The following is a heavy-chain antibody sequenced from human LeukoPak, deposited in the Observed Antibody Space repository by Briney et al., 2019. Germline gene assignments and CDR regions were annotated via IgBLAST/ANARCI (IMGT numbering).Heavy chain of an antibody. V-gene: IGHV3-53*01. CDR1: GLTVSRNY. CDR2: FYSDGSI. CDR3: AREALTNSRLPYGMDV. Sequence: SGGSLRLSCAASGLTVSRNYMGWVRQAPGKGLEWVSVFYSDGSIYVADSVKGRFTISKDTSKNTVHLQMNSLRVEDTAVYYCAREALTNSRLPYGMDVWGQGTTVTVSS. D-gene: IGHD1-14*01. J-gene: IGHJ6*02.